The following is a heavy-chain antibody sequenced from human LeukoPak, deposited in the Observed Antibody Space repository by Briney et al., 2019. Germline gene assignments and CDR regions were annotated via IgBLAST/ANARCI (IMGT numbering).Heavy chain of an antibody. D-gene: IGHD2-15*01. CDR1: GFTFDDYG. Sequence: GGSLRLSCAASGFTFDDYGMSWVRQAPGKGLEWVSGINWNGGSTGYADSVKGRFTISRDNAKNSLYLQMNSLRAEDTAVYYCARVSGYCSGGSCYSLLGSFVWFDPWGQGTLVTVSS. V-gene: IGHV3-20*04. CDR2: INWNGGST. J-gene: IGHJ5*02. CDR3: ARVSGYCSGGSCYSLLGSFVWFDP.